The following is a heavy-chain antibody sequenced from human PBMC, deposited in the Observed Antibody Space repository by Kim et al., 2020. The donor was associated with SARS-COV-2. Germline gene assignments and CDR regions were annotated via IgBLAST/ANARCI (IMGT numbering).Heavy chain of an antibody. J-gene: IGHJ4*02. V-gene: IGHV1-46*01. Sequence: YAQKFQGRVTMTRDTSTSTVYMELSSLRSEDTAVYYCARDRGYSYGAFDYWGQGTLDTVSS. D-gene: IGHD5-18*01. CDR3: ARDRGYSYGAFDY.